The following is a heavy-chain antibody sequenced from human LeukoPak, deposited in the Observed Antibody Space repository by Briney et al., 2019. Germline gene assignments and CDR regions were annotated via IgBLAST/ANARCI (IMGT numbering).Heavy chain of an antibody. CDR1: GDSTSSGDYY. D-gene: IGHD1-7*01. CDR2: IYYSGNT. CDR3: ARVWAGTYYFDY. Sequence: PSETLSLTCTVSGDSTSSGDYYWSWIRQPPGKGREWLGYIYYSGNTYYNSSLQSRLTISLDTSKNQFSLRLTSVTAADTAVYYCARVWAGTYYFDYWGQGTLITVSS. V-gene: IGHV4-30-4*08. J-gene: IGHJ4*02.